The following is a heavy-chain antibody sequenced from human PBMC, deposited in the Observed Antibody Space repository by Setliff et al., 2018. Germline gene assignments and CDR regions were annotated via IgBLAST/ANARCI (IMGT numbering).Heavy chain of an antibody. CDR1: GFIFSNFG. V-gene: IGHV3-30*03. Sequence: PGGSLRLSCGASGFIFSNFGMHWVRQAPGKGLEWVAAVSFDGRNKYYADSVKGRFTISRDNSKNTLYLQMNSLRAEDTAVCYCARDFLIRGYSYGTDYWGQGTLVTVSS. CDR3: ARDFLIRGYSYGTDY. D-gene: IGHD5-18*01. J-gene: IGHJ4*02. CDR2: VSFDGRNK.